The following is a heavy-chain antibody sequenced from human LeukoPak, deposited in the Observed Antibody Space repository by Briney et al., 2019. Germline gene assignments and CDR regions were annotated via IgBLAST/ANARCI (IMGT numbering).Heavy chain of an antibody. V-gene: IGHV1-3*01. J-gene: IGHJ6*02. CDR2: INPGNGDT. CDR3: ARERWHCRVNCYSVYYYALDV. Sequence: ASVKVSCKASGYTSTNYGISWVRQAPGQRLEWLGWINPGNGDTKYSQNFQGRVTVTSDTSAATAYVELNSLTSEDTAVYYCARERWHCRVNCYSVYYYALDVWGQGTTVTVSS. D-gene: IGHD2-15*01. CDR1: GYTSTNYG.